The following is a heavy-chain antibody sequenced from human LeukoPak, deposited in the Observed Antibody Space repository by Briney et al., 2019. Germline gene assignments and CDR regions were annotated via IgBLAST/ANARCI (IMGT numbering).Heavy chain of an antibody. CDR1: GFTFSTYA. J-gene: IGHJ4*02. CDR3: AKIVGIVVVAATPGGY. CDR2: ISGSGGST. V-gene: IGHV3-23*01. Sequence: GGSLRLSCAASGFTFSTYAVNWVRQAPGKGLEWVSTISGSGGSTYYADSVKGRFTISRDNSKNTLYLQMNSLRAEDTAVYYCAKIVGIVVVAATPGGYWGQGTLVTVSS. D-gene: IGHD2-15*01.